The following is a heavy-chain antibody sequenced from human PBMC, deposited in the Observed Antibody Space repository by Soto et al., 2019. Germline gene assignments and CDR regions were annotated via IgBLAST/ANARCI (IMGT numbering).Heavy chain of an antibody. CDR2: IGTAGET. D-gene: IGHD3-22*01. CDR3: DRSGYDGMDV. J-gene: IGHJ6*02. V-gene: IGHV3-13*01. CDR1: GFTFSSYD. Sequence: GGSLRLSCAASGFTFSSYDMHWVRQTTGKGLEWISAIGTAGETYYPGSVKGRFTISRENAKNSLYLQINSLRAGDTAVYYYDRSGYDGMDVWGQGTTVTVSS.